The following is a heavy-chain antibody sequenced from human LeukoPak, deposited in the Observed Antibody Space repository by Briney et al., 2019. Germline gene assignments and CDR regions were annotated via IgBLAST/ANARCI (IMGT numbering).Heavy chain of an antibody. D-gene: IGHD1-26*01. CDR3: AAGTYTSDF. CDR1: GFTFSSYW. CDR2: INQDGSEK. J-gene: IGHJ4*02. V-gene: IGHV3-7*01. Sequence: PGGSLRLSCAASGFTFSSYWMIGVRQAPGKGLEWVADINQDGSEKYYVDSVKGGFTISRDNARNSLYLHVNILRAEETAVYYCAAGTYTSDFWGQGTLVTVSS.